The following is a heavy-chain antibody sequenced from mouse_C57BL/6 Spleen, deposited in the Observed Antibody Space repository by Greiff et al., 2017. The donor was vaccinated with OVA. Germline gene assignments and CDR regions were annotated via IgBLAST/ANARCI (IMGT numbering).Heavy chain of an antibody. Sequence: QVQLQQPGAELVKPGASVKLSCKASGYTFTSSWMHWVKQRPGHGLEWIGMIHPNSGSTNYNEKFKSKATLTVDKSSSTAYMQLSSLTSEDSAVYYCAKDYYDYTYFDVWGTGTTVTVSS. CDR3: AKDYYDYTYFDV. CDR1: GYTFTSSW. V-gene: IGHV1-64*01. D-gene: IGHD2-4*01. CDR2: IHPNSGST. J-gene: IGHJ1*03.